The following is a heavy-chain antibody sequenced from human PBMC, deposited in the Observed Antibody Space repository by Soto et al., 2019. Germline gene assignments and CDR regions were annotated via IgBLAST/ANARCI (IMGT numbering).Heavy chain of an antibody. CDR3: ARDQGEVGPHPPGGGYYFDY. J-gene: IGHJ4*02. Sequence: QVQLVESGGGVVQPGRSLRLSCAASGFTFSSYAMHWVRQAPGKGLEWVAVISYDGSNKYYADSVKGRFTISRDNSKNTLYLQMNSLRAEDTAVYYCARDQGEVGPHPPGGGYYFDYWGQGTLVTVSS. CDR2: ISYDGSNK. V-gene: IGHV3-30-3*01. D-gene: IGHD3-10*01. CDR1: GFTFSSYA.